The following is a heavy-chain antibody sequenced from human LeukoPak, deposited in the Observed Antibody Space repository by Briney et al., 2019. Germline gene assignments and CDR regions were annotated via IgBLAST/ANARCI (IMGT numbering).Heavy chain of an antibody. CDR2: INPNSGGT. D-gene: IGHD6-19*01. J-gene: IGHJ4*02. Sequence: ASVKVSCKASGYTFTGYYMHWVRQAPGQGLEWMGWINPNSGGTNYAQKFQGRVTMTRDTSISTAYMELSRLRSDDTAVYYSARDRFIAVAGPPDYWGQGTLVTVSS. V-gene: IGHV1-2*02. CDR3: ARDRFIAVAGPPDY. CDR1: GYTFTGYY.